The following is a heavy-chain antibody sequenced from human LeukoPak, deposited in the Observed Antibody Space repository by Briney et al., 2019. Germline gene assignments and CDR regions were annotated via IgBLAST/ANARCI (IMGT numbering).Heavy chain of an antibody. V-gene: IGHV3-33*01. J-gene: IGHJ4*02. Sequence: GGSLRLSCAASGFTFSSYGMHWVRQAPGKGLEWVAVIWYDGSNKYYVDSVKGRFTISRDNSKNTLYLQMNSLRAEDTAVYYCARDKFNTSRQTYFDYWGQGTLVTVSS. CDR1: GFTFSSYG. CDR3: ARDKFNTSRQTYFDY. CDR2: IWYDGSNK.